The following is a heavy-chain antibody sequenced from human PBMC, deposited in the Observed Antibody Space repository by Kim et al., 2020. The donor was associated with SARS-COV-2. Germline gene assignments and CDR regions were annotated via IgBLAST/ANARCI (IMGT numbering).Heavy chain of an antibody. V-gene: IGHV3-33*01. CDR2: IWSDGTTK. J-gene: IGHJ2*01. CDR1: VFIFSAYG. CDR3: ARDGARINILRRTPKYYFDL. D-gene: IGHD3-3*02. Sequence: GGSLRLSCTASVFIFSAYGISWVRLTPGKGLEWVAVIWSDGTTKYFEDSVQGRFTISRDSSKNTLYLQMNSLRVEDTAVYYCARDGARINILRRTPKYYFDLWGRGTLVTVSS.